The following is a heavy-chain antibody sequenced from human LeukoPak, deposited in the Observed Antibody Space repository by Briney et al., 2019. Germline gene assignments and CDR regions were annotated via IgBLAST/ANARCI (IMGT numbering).Heavy chain of an antibody. CDR2: LSHSGST. J-gene: IGHJ6*03. D-gene: IGHD3-9*01. CDR1: GYSISSGYY. CDR3: ARSYYDILTGYYYMDV. Sequence: PSETLSLTCTVSGYSISSGYYWDWIRQPPGKGLEWTGTLSHSGSTNYNPSLKSRVTISVDTSKNQFSLKLSSVTAADTAVYYCARSYYDILTGYYYMDVWGKGTTVTVSS. V-gene: IGHV4-38-2*02.